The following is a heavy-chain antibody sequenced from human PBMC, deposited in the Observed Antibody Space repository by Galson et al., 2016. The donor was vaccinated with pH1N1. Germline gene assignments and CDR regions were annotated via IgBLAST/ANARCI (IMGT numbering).Heavy chain of an antibody. J-gene: IGHJ4*02. CDR1: GFTFSSFW. CDR3: ARVRLIMPGDPTGYFDF. D-gene: IGHD7-27*01. CDR2: ISSEGSSI. V-gene: IGHV3-74*01. Sequence: SLRLSCAASGFTFSSFWMHWVRQVPGKGLVWVSRISSEGSSISCADSVKGRFTISRDNARNTLYLEMNSLRAEDTALYYCARVRLIMPGDPTGYFDFWGQGALVTVSS.